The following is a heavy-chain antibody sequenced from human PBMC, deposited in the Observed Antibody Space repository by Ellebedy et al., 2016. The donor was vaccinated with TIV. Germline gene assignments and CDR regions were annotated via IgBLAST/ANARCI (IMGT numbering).Heavy chain of an antibody. CDR2: ISGTGGST. D-gene: IGHD3-22*01. CDR1: GFTFTSYA. J-gene: IGHJ4*02. Sequence: GESLKISCAASGFTFTSYAMSWVRQAPGKGLEWVSTISGTGGSTYYADSVKGRFTISRDNSKSTLYLQMNSLRAEDTAVYYCAKKDNYYDSSGYSEKLDYWGQGTLVTVSS. CDR3: AKKDNYYDSSGYSEKLDY. V-gene: IGHV3-23*01.